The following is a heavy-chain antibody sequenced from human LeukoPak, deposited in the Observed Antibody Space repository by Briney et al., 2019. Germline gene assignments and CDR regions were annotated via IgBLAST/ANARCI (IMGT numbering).Heavy chain of an antibody. CDR2: IIPIFGTA. V-gene: IGHV1-69*05. CDR3: ARDLGDYGGNYWFDP. CDR1: GGTFSSYA. J-gene: IGHJ5*02. Sequence: SVKVSCKASGGTFSSYAISWLRQAPGQGLEWMGGIIPIFGTANYAQKFQGRVTITTGESTSTAYMELSSLRSEDTAVYYCARDLGDYGGNYWFDPWGQGTLVTVSS. D-gene: IGHD4/OR15-4a*01.